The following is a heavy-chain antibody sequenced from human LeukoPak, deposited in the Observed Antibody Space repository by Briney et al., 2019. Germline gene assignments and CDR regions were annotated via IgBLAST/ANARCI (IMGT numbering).Heavy chain of an antibody. CDR3: AGKRGIRGVIDY. CDR2: IYYSGST. J-gene: IGHJ4*02. D-gene: IGHD3-10*01. V-gene: IGHV4-31*03. Sequence: PSETLSLTCTVSGGSISSGGYYWSWIRQHPGKGLEWIGYIYYSGSTYYNPSLKSRVTISVDTSKNQFSLKLSSVTAADTVVYYCAGKRGIRGVIDYWGQGTLVTVSS. CDR1: GGSISSGGYY.